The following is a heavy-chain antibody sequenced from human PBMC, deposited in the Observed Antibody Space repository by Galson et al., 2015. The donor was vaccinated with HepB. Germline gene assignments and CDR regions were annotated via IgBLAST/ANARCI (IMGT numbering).Heavy chain of an antibody. Sequence: SLRLSCAASGFTFSSYGMHWVRQAPGKGLEWVAVIWYDGSNKYYADSVKGRFTISRDNSKNTLYLQMNSLRAEDTAVYYCARDLEQLYYFDYWGQGTLVTVSS. V-gene: IGHV3-33*08. D-gene: IGHD5-18*01. CDR1: GFTFSSYG. CDR2: IWYDGSNK. J-gene: IGHJ4*02. CDR3: ARDLEQLYYFDY.